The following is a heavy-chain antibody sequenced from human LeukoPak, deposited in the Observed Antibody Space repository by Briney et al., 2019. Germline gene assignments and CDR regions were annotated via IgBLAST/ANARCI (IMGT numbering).Heavy chain of an antibody. CDR1: GYSISSGYY. J-gene: IGHJ4*02. CDR3: AGSGFSSSFPLDY. V-gene: IGHV4-38-2*01. CDR2: IHHSGST. D-gene: IGHD6-6*01. Sequence: SETLSLTCAVSGYSISSGYYWGWIRQPPGKGLEWIGGIHHSGSTYYNPSLKSRVTISVDTSKNQFSLKLSSVTAADTAVYYCAGSGFSSSFPLDYWGQGTLVTVSS.